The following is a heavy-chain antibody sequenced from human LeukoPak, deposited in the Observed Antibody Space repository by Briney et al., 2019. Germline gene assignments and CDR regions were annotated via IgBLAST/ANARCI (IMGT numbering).Heavy chain of an antibody. J-gene: IGHJ4*02. CDR2: IYYSGST. CDR3: ARASYYYDSSGYYVPSGLFDY. CDR1: GGSISSSSYY. D-gene: IGHD3-22*01. Sequence: SETLSLTCTVSGGSISSSSYYWGWIRQPPGKGLEWIGSIYYSGSTYYNPSLKSRITISVDTSKNQFSLKLSSVTAADTAVYYCARASYYYDSSGYYVPSGLFDYWGQGTLVTVSS. V-gene: IGHV4-39*01.